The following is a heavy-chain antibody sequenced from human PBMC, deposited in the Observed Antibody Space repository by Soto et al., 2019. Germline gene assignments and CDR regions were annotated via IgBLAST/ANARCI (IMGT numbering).Heavy chain of an antibody. CDR1: GFTFSSYG. J-gene: IGHJ4*02. D-gene: IGHD4-17*01. Sequence: GGSLRLSCAASGFTFSSYGMHWVRQAPGKGLEWVAVIWYDGSNKYYADSVKGRFTISRDNSKNTLYLQMNSLRAEDTAVYYCARALRLAGPLVFDYWGQGTLVTVSS. CDR3: ARALRLAGPLVFDY. CDR2: IWYDGSNK. V-gene: IGHV3-33*01.